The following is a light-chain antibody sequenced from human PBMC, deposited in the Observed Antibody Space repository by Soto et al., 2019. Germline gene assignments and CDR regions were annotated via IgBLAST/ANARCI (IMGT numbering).Light chain of an antibody. CDR3: QQRSSWPIT. CDR2: DAS. J-gene: IGKJ5*01. Sequence: EIVMTQSPATLSVSPGDRATLSCRASQLVISGHLAWYQQKPGQAPRLLIYDASNRATGFPARFSGSGSGTDFTLTISRLEPDDFAVYYCQQRSSWPITFCQRTRLEI. V-gene: IGKV3D-20*02. CDR1: QLVISGH.